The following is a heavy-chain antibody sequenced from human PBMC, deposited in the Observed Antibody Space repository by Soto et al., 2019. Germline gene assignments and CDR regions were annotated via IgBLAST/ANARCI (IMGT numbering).Heavy chain of an antibody. Sequence: QVQLVQSGAEVKKPGSSVKVSCKASGGTFSSYPISWVRQAPGQGLEWMGRIIPILDITDYAQRFQGRVTITADKSTSTAYMELSSLSSDDTAVYYCARPTSTGTTSGYYFDYWGQGTLVPVSS. V-gene: IGHV1-69*02. J-gene: IGHJ4*02. CDR1: GGTFSSYP. CDR3: ARPTSTGTTSGYYFDY. D-gene: IGHD1-7*01. CDR2: IIPILDIT.